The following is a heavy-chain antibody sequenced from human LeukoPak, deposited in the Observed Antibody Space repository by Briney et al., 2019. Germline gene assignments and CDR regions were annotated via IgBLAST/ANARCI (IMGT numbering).Heavy chain of an antibody. V-gene: IGHV3-23*01. CDR1: GFTFSSYG. CDR2: ISDSGGSA. Sequence: PGGSLRLSCAASGFTFSSYGMHWVRQAPGKGLEWVSAISDSGGSAYYADSVKGRFTISRDNSKNALYLQMNSLRAEDTAVYYCARYVVVAADYWGQGTLVTVSS. CDR3: ARYVVVAADY. J-gene: IGHJ4*02. D-gene: IGHD2-15*01.